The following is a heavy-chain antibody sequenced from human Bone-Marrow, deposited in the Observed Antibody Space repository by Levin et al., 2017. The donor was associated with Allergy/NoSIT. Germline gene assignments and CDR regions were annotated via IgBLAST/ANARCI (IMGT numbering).Heavy chain of an antibody. D-gene: IGHD3-9*01. CDR2: IYYDGSDK. CDR1: GFNFGDYG. Sequence: GGSLRLSCAASGFNFGDYGMHWVRQAPGKGLEWVAVIYYDGSDKYYGDSVKGRFIISRDNSENTLYLQLNSVKAEDTAVYYCVRGGGPYYNIWTVMYAGMDVWGQGTTVTVSS. V-gene: IGHV3-33*01. J-gene: IGHJ6*02. CDR3: VRGGGPYYNIWTVMYAGMDV.